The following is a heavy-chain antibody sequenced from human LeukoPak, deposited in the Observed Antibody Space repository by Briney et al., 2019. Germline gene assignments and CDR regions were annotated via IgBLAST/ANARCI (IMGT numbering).Heavy chain of an antibody. D-gene: IGHD6-19*01. J-gene: IGHJ5*02. CDR1: GFTFSSYG. CDR2: ISYDGSNK. Sequence: PGRSLRLSCAASGFTFSSYGMHWVRQAPGKGLEWVAVISYDGSNKYYADSVKGRFTISRDNSKNTLYLQMNSLRAEDTAVYYCASWRVGGGFSEWWYSSGWYSEGYNWFDPWGQGTLVTVSS. CDR3: ASWRVGGGFSEWWYSSGWYSEGYNWFDP. V-gene: IGHV3-30*03.